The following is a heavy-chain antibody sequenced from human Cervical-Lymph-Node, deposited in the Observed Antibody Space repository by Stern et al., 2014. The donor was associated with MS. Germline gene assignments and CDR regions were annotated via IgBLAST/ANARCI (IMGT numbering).Heavy chain of an antibody. CDR1: EYPFTDYY. Sequence: VQLLESGAEVKKPGASVKVSCKASEYPFTDYYLHWVRQAPGQGLEWMGWINPNTGGTKSAKQFPGWGTMTRDTSISTAYMELRRLNPNDTAVYYCAAKGYPFLEYGRQGTLVTVSS. CDR2: INPNTGGT. D-gene: IGHD2-15*01. V-gene: IGHV1-2*04. J-gene: IGHJ4*01. CDR3: AAKGYPFLEY.